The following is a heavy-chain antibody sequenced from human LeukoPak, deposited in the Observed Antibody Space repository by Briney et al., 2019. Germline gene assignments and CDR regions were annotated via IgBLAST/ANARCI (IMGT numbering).Heavy chain of an antibody. Sequence: GGSLRLSCAASGFTFSNAWMSWVRQAPGKGLEWVGRIKSKTNGRATDYAAPVKGRFTISRDDPKNTLYLQMNSLKTEDTAVYYCTTDQVASGAFDIWGQGTMVTVSS. V-gene: IGHV3-15*01. CDR1: GFTFSNAW. D-gene: IGHD5-12*01. CDR2: IKSKTNGRAT. CDR3: TTDQVASGAFDI. J-gene: IGHJ3*02.